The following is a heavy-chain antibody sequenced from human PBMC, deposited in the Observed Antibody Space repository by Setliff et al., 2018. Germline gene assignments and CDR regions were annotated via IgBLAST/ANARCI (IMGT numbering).Heavy chain of an antibody. CDR3: ARPGRSNYWDSFDY. CDR1: GFTFSTYW. Sequence: GGSLGLSCAASGFTFSTYWMSWVRQAPGKGLEWVANINQYGSEKYYVDSVKGRFTISRDNAKKSLDLQMNSLRVDDTAVYYCARPGRSNYWDSFDYWGQGILVTVSS. D-gene: IGHD3-10*01. J-gene: IGHJ4*02. V-gene: IGHV3-7*01. CDR2: INQYGSEK.